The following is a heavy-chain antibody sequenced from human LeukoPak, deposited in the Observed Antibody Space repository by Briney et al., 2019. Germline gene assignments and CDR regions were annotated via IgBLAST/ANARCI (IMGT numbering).Heavy chain of an antibody. CDR3: ARETAVHGGIEF. D-gene: IGHD3-10*01. CDR1: GDSISSGYFY. J-gene: IGHJ4*02. CDR2: IYPVSGSS. V-gene: IGHV4-61*02. Sequence: TLSLTCSVSGDSISSGYFYWNWIRQPAGKGLEWIGRIYPVSGSSSYNPSLQSRATILEDRSRNQFFLKLSAVTASDTALYYCARETAVHGGIEFWGQGIQVTVSS.